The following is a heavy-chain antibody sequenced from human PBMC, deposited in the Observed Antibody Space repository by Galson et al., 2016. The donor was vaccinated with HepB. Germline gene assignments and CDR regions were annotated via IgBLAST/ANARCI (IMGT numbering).Heavy chain of an antibody. CDR1: GGTFSSYS. J-gene: IGHJ6*03. CDR3: ARGKGRMPGSRLYYYYYVDV. D-gene: IGHD3-10*01. V-gene: IGHV1-69*10. Sequence: SVKVSCKASGGTFSSYSINWVRQAPGQGLEWMGGIIPIFGIADYAQKFQGRVTITADKSTTTAYMELSSLRSEDTAIYFCARGKGRMPGSRLYYYYYVDVWGKGTTVTVSS. CDR2: IIPIFGIA.